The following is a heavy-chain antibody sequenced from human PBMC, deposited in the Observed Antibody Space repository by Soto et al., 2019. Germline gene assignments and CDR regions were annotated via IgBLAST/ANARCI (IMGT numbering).Heavy chain of an antibody. CDR1: GYTFTSYY. J-gene: IGHJ3*02. D-gene: IGHD2-21*01. CDR2: INPSGGST. CDR3: ASPDRVAPIHDAFDI. V-gene: IGHV1-46*01. Sequence: ASVKVSCKASGYTFTSYYMHWVRQAPGQGLEWMGIINPSGGSTSYAQKFQGRVTMTRDTSTSTVYMELSSLRSEDTAVYYCASPDRVAPIHDAFDIWGQGTMVTVSS.